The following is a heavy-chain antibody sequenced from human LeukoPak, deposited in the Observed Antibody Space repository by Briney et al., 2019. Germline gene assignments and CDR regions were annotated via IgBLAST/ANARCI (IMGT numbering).Heavy chain of an antibody. J-gene: IGHJ4*02. D-gene: IGHD2-21*02. CDR3: AKDTVVVTPQTRGYFDY. V-gene: IGHV3-23*01. Sequence: GGSLRLSCAASGFTFSSYAMSWVRQAPGKGLEWVSAISGSGGSTYYADSVKGRFTISRDNSKNTLYLQMNSLRAEDTAVYYCAKDTVVVTPQTRGYFDYWCQGTLVTVSP. CDR1: GFTFSSYA. CDR2: ISGSGGST.